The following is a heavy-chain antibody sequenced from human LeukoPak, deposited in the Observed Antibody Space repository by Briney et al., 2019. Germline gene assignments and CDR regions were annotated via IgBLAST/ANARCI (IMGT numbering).Heavy chain of an antibody. CDR1: GFSFSDSG. D-gene: IGHD5/OR15-5a*01. Sequence: PGGSLRLSCAASGFSFSDSGMSWVRQAPGKGLEWVAVISYDGGQKFYSDSVKGRFTISRDNSKNTLYLQMNSLRAEDTAVYYCAKDRVYLREFAYWGQGTLVTVSS. J-gene: IGHJ4*02. CDR2: ISYDGGQK. V-gene: IGHV3-30*18. CDR3: AKDRVYLREFAY.